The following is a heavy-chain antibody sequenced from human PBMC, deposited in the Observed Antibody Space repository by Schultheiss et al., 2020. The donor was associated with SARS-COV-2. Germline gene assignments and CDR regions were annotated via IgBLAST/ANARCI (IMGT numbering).Heavy chain of an antibody. CDR2: IRSKAYGGTT. V-gene: IGHV3-49*03. Sequence: GESLKISCTASGFTFGDYAMSWFRQAPGKGLEWVGFIRSKAYGGTTEYAASVKGRFTISRDDSKSIAYLQMNSLKTEDTAVYYCTRDHHYYGSGSHIAGGGWYWGQGTLVTVSS. D-gene: IGHD3-10*01. CDR3: TRDHHYYGSGSHIAGGGWY. J-gene: IGHJ4*02. CDR1: GFTFGDYA.